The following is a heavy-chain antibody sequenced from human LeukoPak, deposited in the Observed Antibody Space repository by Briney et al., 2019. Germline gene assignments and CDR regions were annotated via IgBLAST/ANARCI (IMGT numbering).Heavy chain of an antibody. D-gene: IGHD4-17*01. Sequence: PGRSLRLSCTASGFSFGDYAMTWFRQAPGKGLEWISYIDTSSSTIWYADSVRGRFTISRDNAKNSLYLQMISLRAEDKAVYYCVRDRAYAFAYWGQGTLVTVSS. J-gene: IGHJ4*02. CDR3: VRDRAYAFAY. CDR2: IDTSSSTI. CDR1: GFSFGDYA. V-gene: IGHV3-48*04.